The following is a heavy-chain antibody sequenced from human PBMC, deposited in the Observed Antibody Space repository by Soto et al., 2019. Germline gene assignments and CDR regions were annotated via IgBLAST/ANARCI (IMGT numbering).Heavy chain of an antibody. J-gene: IGHJ4*02. CDR3: ARSPRSSPYFDY. CDR2: IYPGDHET. CDR1: GYTFSNFW. V-gene: IGHV5-51*01. D-gene: IGHD6-13*01. Sequence: PGESLKISLPCCGYTFSNFWNGWVRQLPGKGLEWMGIIYPGDHETRSSPSFHGKVPISADKSIITAYLQGNSREASDTAFYFCARSPRSSPYFDYWGQGALVTVSS.